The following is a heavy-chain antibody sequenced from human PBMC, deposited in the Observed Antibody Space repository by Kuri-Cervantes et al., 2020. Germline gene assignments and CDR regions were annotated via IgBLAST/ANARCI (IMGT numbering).Heavy chain of an antibody. D-gene: IGHD4-17*01. V-gene: IGHV1-18*01. CDR1: GYTFTSYG. CDR3: ARATVTLAREFDP. Sequence: ASVKVSCKASGYTFTSYGISWVRQAPGQGLEWMGWINTYNGDTDSAQKFQGRVTLTTDTSTNTGYMELRSLRSDDTAVYYCARATVTLAREFDPWGQGILVTVSS. J-gene: IGHJ5*02. CDR2: INTYNGDT.